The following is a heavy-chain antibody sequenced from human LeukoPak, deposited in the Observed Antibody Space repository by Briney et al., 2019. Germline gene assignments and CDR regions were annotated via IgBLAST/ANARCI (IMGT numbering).Heavy chain of an antibody. V-gene: IGHV3-66*01. CDR3: ARDLNNGSYHWFDP. Sequence: GGSLRLSCAVSGLTVSSNYMSWVRQAPGTGLEWVSVIYSGGNTDYADSVKGRFTISRDNSKSTLYLQMNSLRAEDTAIYYCARDLNNGSYHWFDPWGQGTLVTVSS. D-gene: IGHD1-26*01. CDR1: GLTVSSNY. J-gene: IGHJ5*02. CDR2: IYSGGNT.